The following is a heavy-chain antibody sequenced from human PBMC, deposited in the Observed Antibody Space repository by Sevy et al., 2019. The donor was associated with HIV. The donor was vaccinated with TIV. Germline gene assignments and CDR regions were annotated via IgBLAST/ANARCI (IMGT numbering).Heavy chain of an antibody. D-gene: IGHD2-2*01. CDR3: ARQVMPSEDFDY. V-gene: IGHV5-51*01. CDR1: GYSFTSYW. J-gene: IGHJ4*02. CDR2: IYPGDSDT. Sequence: GESLKISCKGSGYSFTSYWIGWVRQMPGKGLEWMGIIYPGDSDTRYSPSFQGQVTISADKSISTAYLQWRSLKASDTAMYYCARQVMPSEDFDYWAREPWSPSPQ.